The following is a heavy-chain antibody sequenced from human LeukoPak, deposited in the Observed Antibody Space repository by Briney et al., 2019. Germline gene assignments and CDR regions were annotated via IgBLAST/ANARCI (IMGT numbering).Heavy chain of an antibody. CDR2: ISYDGSNK. J-gene: IGHJ4*02. Sequence: GGSLRLSCAASGFTFSNYGMHWVRQAPGKGLEWVAVISYDGSNKYYADSVKGRFTISRDNSKNTLYLQMNSLRAEDTAVYYCAKDRGAVTAIPDYWGQGTLVTVSS. D-gene: IGHD2-21*02. CDR3: AKDRGAVTAIPDY. CDR1: GFTFSNYG. V-gene: IGHV3-30*18.